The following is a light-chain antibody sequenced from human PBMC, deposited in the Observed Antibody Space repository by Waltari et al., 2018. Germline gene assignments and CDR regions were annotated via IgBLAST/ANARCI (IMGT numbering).Light chain of an antibody. Sequence: QSVLTQPASVSGSPGQSITISCTGTSSDVGSYNFVSWYQQHPDKAPKLIIFNVSNRPSGVSNRFSGSKSGNTASLTISGLQAEDEADFYCSSFSSGSTPVVFGGGTMLTVL. J-gene: IGLJ2*01. V-gene: IGLV2-14*03. CDR2: NVS. CDR3: SSFSSGSTPVV. CDR1: SSDVGSYNF.